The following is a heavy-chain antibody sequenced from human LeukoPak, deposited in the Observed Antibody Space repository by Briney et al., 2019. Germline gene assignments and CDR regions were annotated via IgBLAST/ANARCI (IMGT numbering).Heavy chain of an antibody. CDR3: ARLPRPFRGGDYYYYGMDV. J-gene: IGHJ6*02. V-gene: IGHV4-59*01. CDR1: GGSISSYY. D-gene: IGHD3-16*01. CDR2: IYYSGST. Sequence: PSETLSLTCTVSGGSISSYYWSWIRQPPGKGLEWIGYIYYSGSTNYNPSLKSRVTISVDTSKNQFSLKLSSVTAADTAVYYCARLPRPFRGGDYYYYGMDVWGQGTTVTVSS.